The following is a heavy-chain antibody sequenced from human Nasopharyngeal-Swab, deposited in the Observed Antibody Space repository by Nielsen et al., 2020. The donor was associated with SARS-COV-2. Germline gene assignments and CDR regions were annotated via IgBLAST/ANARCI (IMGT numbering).Heavy chain of an antibody. CDR2: MYYSGST. V-gene: IGHV4-59*01. CDR1: GDSIISYY. J-gene: IGHJ2*01. Sequence: GSLRLSCSVSGDSIISYYWSWIRQPPGKGLEWIGYMYYSGSTSHNPSLKSRVTISVDTSKNQISLKLTSVTAADTAVYYCARPGGSGDPYWYFDLWGRGILVTVSS. CDR3: ARPGGSGDPYWYFDL. D-gene: IGHD3-16*01.